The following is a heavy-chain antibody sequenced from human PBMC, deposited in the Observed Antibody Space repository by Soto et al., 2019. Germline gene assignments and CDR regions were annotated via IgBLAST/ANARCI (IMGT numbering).Heavy chain of an antibody. CDR1: GFTFSTYA. CDR3: AKSGSTSLRNNWFDP. V-gene: IGHV3-23*01. Sequence: LRLSCAASGFTFSTYAMSWVRQAPGKGLEWVSAISGSGGSTYYADSVKGRFTISRDNSKNTLYLQMNSLRAEDTAVYNCAKSGSTSLRNNWFDPWGQGTLVTVS. D-gene: IGHD2-2*01. CDR2: ISGSGGST. J-gene: IGHJ5*02.